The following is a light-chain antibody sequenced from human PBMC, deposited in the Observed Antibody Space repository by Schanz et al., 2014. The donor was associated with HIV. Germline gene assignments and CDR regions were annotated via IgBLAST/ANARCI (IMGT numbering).Light chain of an antibody. CDR1: QNVNTN. CDR2: GAS. Sequence: MTQSPATLSLSPGERATLSCRASQNVNTNLAWYQQKPGQPPRLLLYGASTRATGVPARFSGSGSGTDVTLTSSNLQSEDFALYYCEHYNNWPPWTFGQGTKGEIK. CDR3: EHYNNWPPWT. V-gene: IGKV3-15*01. J-gene: IGKJ1*01.